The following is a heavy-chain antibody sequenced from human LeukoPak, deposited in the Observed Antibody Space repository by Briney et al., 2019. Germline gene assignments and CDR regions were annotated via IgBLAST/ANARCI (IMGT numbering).Heavy chain of an antibody. CDR2: ISGSGGST. CDR3: AKPTYLVYAPDY. V-gene: IGHV3-23*01. J-gene: IGHJ4*02. D-gene: IGHD2-8*01. Sequence: GGSLRLSCAASGFTFSSYAMSWVRQAPGKGLEWVSAISGSGGSTYYADSVKGRFTISRDNSKDTLYLQMNSLRAEDTAVYYCAKPTYLVYAPDYWGQGTLVTVSS. CDR1: GFTFSSYA.